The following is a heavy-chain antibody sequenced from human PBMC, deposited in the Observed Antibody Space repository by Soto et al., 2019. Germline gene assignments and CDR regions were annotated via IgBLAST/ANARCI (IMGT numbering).Heavy chain of an antibody. CDR1: GFTFRSYA. Sequence: PGGSLRLSCAASGFTFRSYAMHWVRQATGKGLEWVAVISYDGSNKYYADSVKGRFTISRDNSKNTLYLQMNSLRAEDTAVYYCARDPLWGTAMVLWYFDLWGRGTLVTVSS. J-gene: IGHJ2*01. CDR2: ISYDGSNK. V-gene: IGHV3-30-3*01. CDR3: ARDPLWGTAMVLWYFDL. D-gene: IGHD5-18*01.